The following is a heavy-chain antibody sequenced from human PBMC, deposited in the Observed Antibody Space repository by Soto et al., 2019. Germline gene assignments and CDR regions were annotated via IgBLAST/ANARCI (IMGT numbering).Heavy chain of an antibody. CDR1: GGSITIGGYC. Sequence: QLQLQESGSGLVKPSQTLSLTCTVSGGSITIGGYCWSWIRQPPGQGLEWIGYICHSGNTYYNPSXXXRXXPSLDRSKTPFSLTLSSVTAAATAVYYCARVWFGGSSWFDPWGQGTLVTVSS. D-gene: IGHD3-10*01. V-gene: IGHV4-30-2*01. CDR2: ICHSGNT. J-gene: IGHJ5*02. CDR3: ARVWFGGSSWFDP.